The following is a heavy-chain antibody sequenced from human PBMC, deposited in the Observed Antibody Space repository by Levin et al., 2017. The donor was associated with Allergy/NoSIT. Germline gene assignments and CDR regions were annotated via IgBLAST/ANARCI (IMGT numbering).Heavy chain of an antibody. Sequence: GASVKVSCKASGYSFTDYYLHWVRQAPGQGLEWMGGINPNSGGTKYAQKFQGRVTVTTDTSISTAYMELSRLRSDDTAIYYCARDKTPVLSAAKVFYYYYMDVWGKGTTVTVSS. D-gene: IGHD2-2*01. CDR3: ARDKTPVLSAAKVFYYYYMDV. CDR2: INPNSGGT. J-gene: IGHJ6*03. V-gene: IGHV1-2*02. CDR1: GYSFTDYY.